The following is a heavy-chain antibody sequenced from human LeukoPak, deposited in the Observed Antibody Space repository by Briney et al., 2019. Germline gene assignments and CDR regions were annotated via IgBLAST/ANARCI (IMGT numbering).Heavy chain of an antibody. V-gene: IGHV3-48*03. CDR1: GFTFSSFE. Sequence: GGSLRLSCEASGFTFSSFEMNWVRQAPGKGLEWFSDIDFGGTTIYYADSVKGRFTISRDSAKNSLYLQMNSLRAEDTAVYYCARGRGSSGIYYSFDNWGQGTLVTVSS. CDR3: ARGRGSSGIYYSFDN. D-gene: IGHD3-10*01. J-gene: IGHJ4*02. CDR2: IDFGGTTI.